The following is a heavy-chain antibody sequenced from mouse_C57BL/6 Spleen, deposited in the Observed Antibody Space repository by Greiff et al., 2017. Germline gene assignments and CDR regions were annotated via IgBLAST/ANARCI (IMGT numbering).Heavy chain of an antibody. CDR1: GYTFTSYW. CDR2: IDPSDSYT. Sequence: VQLQQPGAELVKPGASVKLSCKASGYTFTSYWMQWVKQRPGQGLEWIGEIDPSDSYTNYNQKFKGKATLTVDTSSSTAYMQLSSLTSEDSAVYYCARTGNYAMDYWGQGTSVTVPS. J-gene: IGHJ4*01. D-gene: IGHD4-1*01. V-gene: IGHV1-50*01. CDR3: ARTGNYAMDY.